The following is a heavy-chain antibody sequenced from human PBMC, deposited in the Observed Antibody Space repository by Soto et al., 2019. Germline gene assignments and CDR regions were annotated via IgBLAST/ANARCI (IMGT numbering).Heavy chain of an antibody. D-gene: IGHD6-6*01. V-gene: IGHV3-21*01. J-gene: IGHJ5*02. CDR2: ISSSSSYI. CDR1: GFTFSSYS. CDR3: ARDAGIAARPYNWFDP. Sequence: GVSLRLSCAASGFTFSSYSMNWVRQAPGKGLEWVSSISSSSSYIYYADSVKGRFTISRDNAKNSLYLQMNSLRAEDTAVYYCARDAGIAARPYNWFDPWGQGTPVTVSS.